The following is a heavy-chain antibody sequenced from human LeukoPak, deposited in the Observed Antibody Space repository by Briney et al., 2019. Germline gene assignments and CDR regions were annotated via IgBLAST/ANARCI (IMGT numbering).Heavy chain of an antibody. J-gene: IGHJ5*02. CDR3: ARDPIPTDDSFDP. CDR1: GYTFTGYY. D-gene: IGHD1-14*01. CDR2: INPNSGGT. Sequence: ASVKVSCKASGYTFTGYYMHWVRQAPGQGLEWMGWINPNSGGTNYAQKFQGRVTMTRDTSISTAYMELSRLRSDDTAVYYCARDPIPTDDSFDPWGQGTLVTVSS. V-gene: IGHV1-2*02.